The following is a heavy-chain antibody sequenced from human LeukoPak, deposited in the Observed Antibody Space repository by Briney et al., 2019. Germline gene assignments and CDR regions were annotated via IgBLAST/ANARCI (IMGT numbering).Heavy chain of an antibody. CDR1: GFTFSSYW. CDR3: ARDYDFSGYQVNCFDY. D-gene: IGHD3-22*01. Sequence: GGSLRLSCAASGFTFSSYWMSWVRQVPGKGLEWVANIRQDGSQKYYVDSVGGRFTISRDNAKNSLYLQMNSLRAEDTAVYYCARDYDFSGYQVNCFDYWGQGTLVTVSS. V-gene: IGHV3-7*01. J-gene: IGHJ4*02. CDR2: IRQDGSQK.